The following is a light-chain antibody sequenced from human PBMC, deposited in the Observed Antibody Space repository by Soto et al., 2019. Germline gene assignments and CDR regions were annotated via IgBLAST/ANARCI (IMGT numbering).Light chain of an antibody. CDR1: QSVRNSY. CDR2: GAS. J-gene: IGKJ2*01. Sequence: EILLTQSPGTLSLSPGERATLSCRASQSVRNSYLAWYQQKPGQAPRLLIYGASGRATGIPDRFSGSGTGTDFTLTISRLEPEDFAVYYCQQYGSSPYTFGQGTKLEI. V-gene: IGKV3-20*01. CDR3: QQYGSSPYT.